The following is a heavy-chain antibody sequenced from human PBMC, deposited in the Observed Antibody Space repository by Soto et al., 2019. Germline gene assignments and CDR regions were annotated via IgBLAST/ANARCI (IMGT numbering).Heavy chain of an antibody. V-gene: IGHV3-53*01. CDR2: IYSGGST. CDR3: AREWPHLDC. Sequence: GGSLRLCCSTSGFAVSSNYMSWVRQAPGKGLEWVSVIYSGGSTFYADSVKGRFTISRDNSKNMVYLQMNRMRAEDTAVYYCAREWPHLDCWGQGTLVTVSS. CDR1: GFAVSSNY. J-gene: IGHJ4*02.